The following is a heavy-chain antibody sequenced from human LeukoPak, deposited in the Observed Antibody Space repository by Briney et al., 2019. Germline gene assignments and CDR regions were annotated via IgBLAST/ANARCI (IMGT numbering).Heavy chain of an antibody. V-gene: IGHV3-30*18. CDR3: AKSKSPYPMDYIFDF. D-gene: IGHD4-11*01. J-gene: IGHJ4*02. CDR2: ISNDGSIT. CDR1: GFTFSSYG. Sequence: GGSLRLSCAASGFTFSSYGVHWVRQAPGKGLEWVAVISNDGSITKYGDSVKGRFTISRDNSKNTLYVQINSLRTDDAAVYYCAKSKSPYPMDYIFDFWGQGTLVTVSS.